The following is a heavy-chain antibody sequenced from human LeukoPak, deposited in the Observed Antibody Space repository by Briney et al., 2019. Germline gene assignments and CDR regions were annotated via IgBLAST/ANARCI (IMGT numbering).Heavy chain of an antibody. CDR1: GGSISSSSYY. CDR3: ARITFSGSLGY. V-gene: IGHV4-39*01. CDR2: IYYSGST. D-gene: IGHD1-26*01. Sequence: PSETLSLTCTVSGGSISSSSYYWGWIRQPPGKGLEWIGSIYYSGSTYYNPSLKSRVTISVDTSKNQFSLKLTSVTAADTAVYYCARITFSGSLGYWVQGTLVTVSS. J-gene: IGHJ4*02.